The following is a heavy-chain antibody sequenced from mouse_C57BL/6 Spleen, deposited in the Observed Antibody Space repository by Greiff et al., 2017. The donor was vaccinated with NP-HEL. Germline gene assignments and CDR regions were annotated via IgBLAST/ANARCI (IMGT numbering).Heavy chain of an antibody. J-gene: IGHJ2*01. D-gene: IGHD2-4*01. Sequence: EVKLQQSGPELVKPGASVKISCKASGYTFTDYYMNWVKQSHGKSLEWIGDINPNNGGTSYNQKFKGKATLTVDKSSSTAYMELRSLTSEDSAVYYCALIYYDYLYYFDYWGQGTTLTVSS. CDR2: INPNNGGT. V-gene: IGHV1-26*01. CDR1: GYTFTDYY. CDR3: ALIYYDYLYYFDY.